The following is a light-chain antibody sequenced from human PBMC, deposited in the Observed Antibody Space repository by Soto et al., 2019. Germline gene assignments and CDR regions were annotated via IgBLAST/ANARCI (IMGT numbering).Light chain of an antibody. J-gene: IGLJ1*01. V-gene: IGLV2-23*02. CDR3: CSYKDDRYYV. Sequence: QSVLTQPASVSGSPGQSITISCTGTSSDIGSYDLVSWYQQHPGTAPKLIIYEVTKRPSGVSTRFSGSKSGNTASLTISGLQAVDEADYYCCSYKDDRYYVFGSGTKVTVL. CDR2: EVT. CDR1: SSDIGSYDL.